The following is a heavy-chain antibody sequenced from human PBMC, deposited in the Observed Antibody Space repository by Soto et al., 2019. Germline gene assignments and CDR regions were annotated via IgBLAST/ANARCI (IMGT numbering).Heavy chain of an antibody. CDR2: INDGNGNT. CDR3: ARELGGWTDY. D-gene: IGHD6-19*01. CDR1: GYTFTSYA. Sequence: QVQLVQSGAEVKKPGASVKVSCKASGYTFTSYAMHWVRQAPGQRLEWMGWINDGNGNTKYSEKFQGRVNMTRDTSASTAYIELSSLRSEDTTVYYCARELGGWTDYWGQGTLVTVSS. J-gene: IGHJ4*02. V-gene: IGHV1-3*01.